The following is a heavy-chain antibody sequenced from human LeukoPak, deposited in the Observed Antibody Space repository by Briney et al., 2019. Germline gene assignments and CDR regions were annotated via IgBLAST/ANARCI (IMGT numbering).Heavy chain of an antibody. CDR3: ARDDWSYSFDY. Sequence: GASVKVSCKASGYTFTSYDINWVRQATGQGLEWMGWMNPNSGNTGYVQKFQGRVTMTRNTSISTAYMELSSLRSEDTAVYCCARDDWSYSFDYWGQGTLVTVSS. V-gene: IGHV1-8*01. J-gene: IGHJ4*02. CDR1: GYTFTSYD. D-gene: IGHD1-26*01. CDR2: MNPNSGNT.